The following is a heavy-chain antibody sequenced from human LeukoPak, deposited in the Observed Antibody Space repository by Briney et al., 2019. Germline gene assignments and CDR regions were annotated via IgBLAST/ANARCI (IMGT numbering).Heavy chain of an antibody. D-gene: IGHD4-11*01. V-gene: IGHV4-38-2*01. CDR2: IYHSGST. CDR1: GYSISSGYY. Sequence: PSETLSLTCAVSGYSISSGYYWGWIRQPPGKGLEWIGSIYHSGSTYYNPSLKSRVTISVDTSKYQFSLKLSSVTAADTAVYYCARHNLGYSNSYYYMDVWGKGTTVTVSS. J-gene: IGHJ6*03. CDR3: ARHNLGYSNSYYYMDV.